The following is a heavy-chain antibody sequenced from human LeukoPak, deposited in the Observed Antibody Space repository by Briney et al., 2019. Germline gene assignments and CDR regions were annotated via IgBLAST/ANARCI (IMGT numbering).Heavy chain of an antibody. CDR1: GLTFSSYG. J-gene: IGHJ6*01. V-gene: IGHV3-30*02. CDR3: AKNLGYCSGGSCYPVMDV. Sequence: PGGSLRLSCAASGLTFSSYGMHWARQAPGKGLEWVAFIRYDGSNKYYADSVKGRFTISRDNSKNTLYMQMNSLRAEDTAVYYCAKNLGYCSGGSCYPVMDVWGKGPRSPSPQ. CDR2: IRYDGSNK. D-gene: IGHD2-15*01.